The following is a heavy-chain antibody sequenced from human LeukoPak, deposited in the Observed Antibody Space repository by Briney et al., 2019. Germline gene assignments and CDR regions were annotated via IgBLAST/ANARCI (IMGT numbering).Heavy chain of an antibody. J-gene: IGHJ4*02. CDR2: IYHSGST. CDR3: TRGTFRSLLYYYDSSGYYLY. CDR1: GVSITNTNW. D-gene: IGHD3-22*01. Sequence: SGTLSLTCAVSGVSITNTNWWSWVRQPPGKGLEWIGEIYHSGSTNYNPSLKSRVTISVDTSRNQFSLKLSSVTAADTAVYYCTRGTFRSLLYYYDSSGYYLYWGQGTLVTVSS. V-gene: IGHV4-4*02.